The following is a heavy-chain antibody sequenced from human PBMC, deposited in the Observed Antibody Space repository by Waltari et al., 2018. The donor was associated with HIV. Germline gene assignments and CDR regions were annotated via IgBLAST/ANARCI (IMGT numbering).Heavy chain of an antibody. CDR1: GFTFSSYS. J-gene: IGHJ4*02. V-gene: IGHV3-21*01. CDR2: ISSSSTYI. CDR3: AREPGIAAADF. D-gene: IGHD6-13*01. Sequence: EVQLVESGGGLVKPGGSLRLSCAASGFTFSSYSMNWVRQAPGKGLEWVSSISSSSTYINYADSVKGRFTISRDNAKTSLYLQMNSLRAEDTAVYYCAREPGIAAADFWGQGTLVTVSS.